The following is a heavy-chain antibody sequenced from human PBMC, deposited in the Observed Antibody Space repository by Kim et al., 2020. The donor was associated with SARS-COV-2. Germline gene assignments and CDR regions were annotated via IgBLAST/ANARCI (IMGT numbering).Heavy chain of an antibody. D-gene: IGHD2-2*01. Sequence: ASVKVSCKASGYTFTSYGISWVRQAPGQGLEWMGWISAYNGNTNYAQKLQGRVTMTTDTSTSTAYMELRSLRSDDTAVYYCARDAPALGYCSSTSCSPDWYYYGMDVWGQGTTVTVSS. J-gene: IGHJ6*02. V-gene: IGHV1-18*04. CDR1: GYTFTSYG. CDR2: ISAYNGNT. CDR3: ARDAPALGYCSSTSCSPDWYYYGMDV.